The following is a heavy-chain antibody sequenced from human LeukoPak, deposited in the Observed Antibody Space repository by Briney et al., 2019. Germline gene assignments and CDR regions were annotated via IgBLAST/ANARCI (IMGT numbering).Heavy chain of an antibody. D-gene: IGHD2-21*01. Sequence: SETLSLTCAVYGGSFSGYYWSWIRQPPGKGLEWIGEINHSGSTNYNPSLKSRVTISVDTSKNQFSLKLSSVTAADTAVYYCARAYCGGDCYPPYNWFHPWGQGTLVTVSS. CDR1: GGSFSGYY. CDR2: INHSGST. CDR3: ARAYCGGDCYPPYNWFHP. V-gene: IGHV4-34*01. J-gene: IGHJ5*02.